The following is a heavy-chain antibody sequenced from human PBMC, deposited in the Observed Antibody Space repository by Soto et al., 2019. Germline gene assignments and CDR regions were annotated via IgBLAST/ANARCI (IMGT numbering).Heavy chain of an antibody. CDR2: ISPSTGDT. CDR1: GYTFMNYA. J-gene: IGHJ2*01. D-gene: IGHD2-15*01. V-gene: IGHV1-18*01. CDR3: VRCYCSVGSCYTCWHFDL. Sequence: QVQLVQSGAEVKEPGASVKLSCQASGYTFMNYAISWVRQAPRQGLEWMGWISPSTGDTDQAQNFQGRVTMTLDTSTNTANLELRTLRSDDSAVYYCVRCYCSVGSCYTCWHFDLWGRGTLVTVSS.